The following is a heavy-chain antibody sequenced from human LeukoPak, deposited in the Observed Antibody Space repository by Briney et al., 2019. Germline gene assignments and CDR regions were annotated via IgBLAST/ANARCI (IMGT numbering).Heavy chain of an antibody. V-gene: IGHV1-18*01. CDR3: TRDPDGTTDFDY. J-gene: IGHJ4*02. D-gene: IGHD1/OR15-1a*01. Sequence: GASVKVSCKASGYTFTNYGISWVRQAPGQGLEWMGWINVYNRKTNYAQKLQGRVTVTTDTSTNTAYMELRSLRSDDTAVYYCTRDPDGTTDFDYWGQGTLVTVSS. CDR2: INVYNRKT. CDR1: GYTFTNYG.